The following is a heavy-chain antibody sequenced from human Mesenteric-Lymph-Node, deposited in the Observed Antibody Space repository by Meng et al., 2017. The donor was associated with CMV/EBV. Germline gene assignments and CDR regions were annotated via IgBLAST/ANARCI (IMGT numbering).Heavy chain of an antibody. CDR3: ARTHDFWSGYYTEY. CDR1: GGSSSGGDFY. CDR2: IYYSGRS. D-gene: IGHD3-3*01. Sequence: SGGSSSGGDFYWSWIRQPPGKGLEWIGYIYYSGRSYYNPSLQSRLTISVDTSKNQFSLNLSSVTAADTAVYYCARTHDFWSGYYTEYWGQGMLVTVSS. J-gene: IGHJ4*02. V-gene: IGHV4-30-4*08.